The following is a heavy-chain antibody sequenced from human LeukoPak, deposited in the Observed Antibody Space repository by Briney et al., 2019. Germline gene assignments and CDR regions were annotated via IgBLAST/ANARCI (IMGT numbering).Heavy chain of an antibody. CDR2: ISGSGGGT. V-gene: IGHV3-23*01. D-gene: IGHD5-18*01. Sequence: GGSLRLSCAASGFTFSSYGMHWVRQAPGKGLEWVSAISGSGGGTWYADSVKGRFTISRDNSKNTLYLQMNSLRAEDTAAYYCAKDLYDSYGSRYDYWGQGTLVTVSS. CDR3: AKDLYDSYGSRYDY. CDR1: GFTFSSYG. J-gene: IGHJ4*02.